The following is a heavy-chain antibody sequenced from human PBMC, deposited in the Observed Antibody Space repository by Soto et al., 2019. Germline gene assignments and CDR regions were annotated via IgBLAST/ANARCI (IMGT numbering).Heavy chain of an antibody. CDR1: GGSISSYY. Sequence: SETLSLTCTVSGGSISSYYWSWIRQPPGKGLEWIGYIYYNRNTNYNPSLKSRVTISVDTSKNQFSLKLSSVTAADTAMYYCARQMAMGDYYYGMDVWGQGTTVTVSS. CDR3: ARQMAMGDYYYGMDV. D-gene: IGHD5-18*01. CDR2: IYYNRNT. V-gene: IGHV4-59*08. J-gene: IGHJ6*02.